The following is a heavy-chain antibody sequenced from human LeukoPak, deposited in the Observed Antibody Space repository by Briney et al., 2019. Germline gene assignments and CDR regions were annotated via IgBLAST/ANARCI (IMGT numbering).Heavy chain of an antibody. V-gene: IGHV3-7*05. CDR2: IKQDGSEK. Sequence: GGSLRLSCASSGFTFSLYWMIEGGQAPGKGLEWVANIKQDGSEKYYVDSVKGRFTISRDNANNSLYLQMNRLRAEVTAVYYCARGSDYLDFWGQGTLVTVSS. J-gene: IGHJ4*02. CDR3: ARGSDYLDF. CDR1: GFTFSLYW.